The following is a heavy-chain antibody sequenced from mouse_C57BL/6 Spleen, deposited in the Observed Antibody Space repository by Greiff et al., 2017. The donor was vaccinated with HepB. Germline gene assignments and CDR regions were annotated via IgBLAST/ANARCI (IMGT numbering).Heavy chain of an antibody. V-gene: IGHV3-6*01. Sequence: DVQLQESGPGLVKPSQSLSLTCSVTGYSITSGYYWNWIRQFPGNKLEWMGYISYDGSNNYNPSLKNRISITRDTSKNQFFLKLNSVTTEDTATYYCAPLLYGSSYGGYFDYWGQGTTLTVSS. CDR2: ISYDGSN. J-gene: IGHJ2*01. CDR3: APLLYGSSYGGYFDY. D-gene: IGHD1-1*01. CDR1: GYSITSGYY.